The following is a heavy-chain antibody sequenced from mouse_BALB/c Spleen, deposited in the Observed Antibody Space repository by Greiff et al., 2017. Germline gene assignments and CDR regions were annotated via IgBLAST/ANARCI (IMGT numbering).Heavy chain of an antibody. CDR2: ISSGSSTI. J-gene: IGHJ4*01. CDR1: GFTFSSFG. CDR3: ARFTTATRAMDY. Sequence: EVKLVESGGGLVQPGGSRKLSCAASGFTFSSFGMHWVRQAPEKGLEWVAYISSGSSTIYYADTVKGRFTISRDNPKNTLFLQMTSLRSEDTAMYYCARFTTATRAMDYWGQGTSVTVSS. V-gene: IGHV5-17*02. D-gene: IGHD1-2*01.